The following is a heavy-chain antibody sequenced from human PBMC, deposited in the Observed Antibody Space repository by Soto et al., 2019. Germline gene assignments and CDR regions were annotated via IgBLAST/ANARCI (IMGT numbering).Heavy chain of an antibody. CDR2: ISPKCGII. Sequence: ASVKVSCKASGSTFTRNGISWVRQAPGQGLEWMGWISPKCGIIKYAQKFQGRVIITTDTSTSTAHMELRSLRSDDTAVYYCVKDRDSNSWPSRDVWGQGTTVTVSS. CDR1: GSTFTRNG. V-gene: IGHV1-18*01. J-gene: IGHJ6*02. CDR3: VKDRDSNSWPSRDV. D-gene: IGHD3-22*01.